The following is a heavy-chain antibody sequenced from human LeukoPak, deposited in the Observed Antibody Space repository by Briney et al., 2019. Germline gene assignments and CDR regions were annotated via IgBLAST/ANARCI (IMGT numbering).Heavy chain of an antibody. J-gene: IGHJ5*02. CDR2: IRYDGSNK. V-gene: IGHV3-30*02. CDR3: AKDMSKYQLLDWFDP. D-gene: IGHD2-2*01. CDR1: GFTVSSNY. Sequence: GGSLRLSCAASGFTVSSNYMSWVRQAPGKGLEWVAFIRYDGSNKYYADSVKGRFTISRDNTKNTLYLQMNSLRAEDTAVYYCAKDMSKYQLLDWFDPWGQGTLVTVSS.